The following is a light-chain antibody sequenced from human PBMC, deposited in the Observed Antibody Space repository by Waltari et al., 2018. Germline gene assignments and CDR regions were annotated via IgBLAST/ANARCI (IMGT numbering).Light chain of an antibody. CDR2: AAS. Sequence: EIVMTQSPATLSVSPGERASLSCRASQSVSSNLAWYQQKPGQAPRLLIYAASTRATGIPARFSGSGSGTEFTLTISSLQSEDFAVYYCQQYNYWPPLTFGGGTKVEIK. J-gene: IGKJ4*01. CDR3: QQYNYWPPLT. V-gene: IGKV3-15*01. CDR1: QSVSSN.